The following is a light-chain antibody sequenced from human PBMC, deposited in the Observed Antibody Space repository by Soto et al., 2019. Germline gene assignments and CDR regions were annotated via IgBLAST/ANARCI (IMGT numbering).Light chain of an antibody. J-gene: IGKJ3*01. CDR1: QSVSGSN. CDR3: QQYGSSRFT. CDR2: GAS. Sequence: ERGLTQSPGTLSLPPGERATLSSRAGQSVSGSNLAWYQQKPAQAPRLLIYGASNRPTGIPDRFSGSGSGTDFTLTISRLEPEDFAVYYCQQYGSSRFTFGPGTKVDIK. V-gene: IGKV3-20*01.